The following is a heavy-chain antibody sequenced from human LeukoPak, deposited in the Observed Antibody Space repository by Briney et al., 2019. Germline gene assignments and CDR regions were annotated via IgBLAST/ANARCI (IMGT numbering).Heavy chain of an antibody. D-gene: IGHD3-22*01. V-gene: IGHV3-48*02. CDR2: ISSSSSTI. J-gene: IGHJ4*02. Sequence: PGGSLRLSCAASGFTFSSYSMNWVRQAPGKGLERASYISSSSSTIYYADSVKGRFTISRDNAKNSLYLQMNSLRDEDTAVYYCARELSSGYYLDYWGQGTLVTVSS. CDR3: ARELSSGYYLDY. CDR1: GFTFSSYS.